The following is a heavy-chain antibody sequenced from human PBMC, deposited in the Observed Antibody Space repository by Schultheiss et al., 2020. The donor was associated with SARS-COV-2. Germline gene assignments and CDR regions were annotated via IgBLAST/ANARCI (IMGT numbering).Heavy chain of an antibody. D-gene: IGHD6-19*01. V-gene: IGHV3-53*01. Sequence: GGSLRPSCAASGFTVSSNYMSWVRQAPGKGLEWVSVIYSGGSTYYADSVKGRFTISRDNSKNTLYLQMNSLRAEDTAVYYCARGSLGKQWITYYGMDVWGQGTTVTVSS. CDR2: IYSGGST. J-gene: IGHJ6*02. CDR1: GFTVSSNY. CDR3: ARGSLGKQWITYYGMDV.